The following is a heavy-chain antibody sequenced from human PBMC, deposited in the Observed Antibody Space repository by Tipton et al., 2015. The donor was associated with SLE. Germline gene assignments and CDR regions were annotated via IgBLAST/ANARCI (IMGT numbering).Heavy chain of an antibody. CDR3: ARWTATIDAFDI. J-gene: IGHJ3*02. D-gene: IGHD5-24*01. CDR1: GYSISSGYY. Sequence: TLSLTCAVSGYSISSGYYWGWIRQPPGKGLEWIGSIYYSGSTYYNPSLKSRVTISVDTSKNQFSLKLSSVTAADTAVYYCARWTATIDAFDIWGQGTMVTVSS. V-gene: IGHV4-38-2*01. CDR2: IYYSGST.